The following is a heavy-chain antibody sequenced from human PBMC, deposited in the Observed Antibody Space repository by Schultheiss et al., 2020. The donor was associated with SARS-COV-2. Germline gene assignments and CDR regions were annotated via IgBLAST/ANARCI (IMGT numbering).Heavy chain of an antibody. CDR3: ARSGRAAALNYYYYMDV. Sequence: GGSLRLSCAASGFTFSSYAMHWVRQAPGKGLEWVAVISYDGSNKYYADSVKGRFTISRDNSKNTLYLQMNSLRAEDTAVYYCARSGRAAALNYYYYMDVWGKGTTVTVSS. J-gene: IGHJ6*03. CDR1: GFTFSSYA. D-gene: IGHD6-13*01. CDR2: ISYDGSNK. V-gene: IGHV3-30-3*01.